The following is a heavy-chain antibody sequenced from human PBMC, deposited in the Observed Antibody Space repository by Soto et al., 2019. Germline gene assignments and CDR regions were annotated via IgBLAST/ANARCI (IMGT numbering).Heavy chain of an antibody. V-gene: IGHV1-3*05. J-gene: IGHJ4*02. Sequence: QVQLVQSWAEEKKPGASVKVACKASGYTCPIYAMAWIRHAPGQRLAWMGWINAGNGNTKYSEKFQGAVAITRDTSAPSAYMELSSLRSEDTAVYYCARDQRIAFDYWGQGTLVTVSS. CDR1: GYTCPIYA. D-gene: IGHD6-25*01. CDR2: INAGNGNT. CDR3: ARDQRIAFDY.